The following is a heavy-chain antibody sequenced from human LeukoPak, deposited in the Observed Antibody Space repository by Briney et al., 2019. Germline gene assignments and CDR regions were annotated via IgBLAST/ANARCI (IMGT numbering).Heavy chain of an antibody. Sequence: GASVEVSCKASGYTFSGFYMHWVRQAPGQGLEWMGWVNPNSGGTNYAQKFQGRVTMTRDTSISTVYMELSSLRSDDTAVYYCARDPPNESTSTTQFDYWGQGTLVTVSS. J-gene: IGHJ4*02. CDR2: VNPNSGGT. D-gene: IGHD2-8*01. V-gene: IGHV1-2*02. CDR1: GYTFSGFY. CDR3: ARDPPNESTSTTQFDY.